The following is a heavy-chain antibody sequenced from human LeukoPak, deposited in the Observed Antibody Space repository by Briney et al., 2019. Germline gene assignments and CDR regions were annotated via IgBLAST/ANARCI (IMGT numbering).Heavy chain of an antibody. CDR2: IYYSGST. J-gene: IGHJ6*02. CDR1: GGSISSYY. D-gene: IGHD3-3*01. CDR3: ARDSDSYGMDV. V-gene: IGHV4-59*01. Sequence: SETLSLTCTVSGGSISSYYWSWIRQPPGKGLEWIGYIYYSGSTNYNPSLKSRVTISVDTSKNQFSLKLSSVTAADTAVCYCARDSDSYGMDVWGQGTTVTVSS.